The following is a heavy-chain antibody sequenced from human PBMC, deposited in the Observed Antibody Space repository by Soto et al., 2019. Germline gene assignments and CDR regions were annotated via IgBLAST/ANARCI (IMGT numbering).Heavy chain of an antibody. J-gene: IGHJ1*01. Sequence: ASVKVCCKASGYTFTGYYMHWVRQAPGQGLEWMGWINPNSGGTNYAQKFQGRVTMTRDTSISTAYMELSRLRSDDTAVYYCARVGYDILTGYYTSAFQHWGQGTLVTVSS. CDR3: ARVGYDILTGYYTSAFQH. D-gene: IGHD3-9*01. V-gene: IGHV1-2*02. CDR1: GYTFTGYY. CDR2: INPNSGGT.